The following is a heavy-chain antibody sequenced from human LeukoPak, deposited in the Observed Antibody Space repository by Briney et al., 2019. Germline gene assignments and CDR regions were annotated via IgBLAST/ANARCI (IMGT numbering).Heavy chain of an antibody. V-gene: IGHV3-23*01. CDR3: AKGTRGWDLRWGGYYYYYMDV. D-gene: IGHD4-23*01. CDR2: ISGSGGST. Sequence: GCLRLSCAASGFTFSSYAMSWVRQAPGHGLEWVSAISGSGGSTYYADSVKGRFTISRDNYKNTLYLQMHSLRAEDTAVYYCAKGTRGWDLRWGGYYYYYMDVWVKGTTLTNSS. CDR1: GFTFSSYA. J-gene: IGHJ6*03.